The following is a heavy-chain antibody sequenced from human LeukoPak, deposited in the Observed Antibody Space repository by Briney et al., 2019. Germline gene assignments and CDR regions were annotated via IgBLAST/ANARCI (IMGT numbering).Heavy chain of an antibody. CDR2: IYHSGST. V-gene: IGHV4-4*02. J-gene: IGHJ5*02. Sequence: SETLSLTCAVSGGSISSSNWWSWVRQPPGKGLEWIGEIYHSGSTNYNPSLKSRVTISVDKSKNQFSLKLSSVTAADTAVYYCAREGTRGYQLPEDNWFDPWGQGTLVTVSS. D-gene: IGHD2-2*01. CDR3: AREGTRGYQLPEDNWFDP. CDR1: GGSISSSNW.